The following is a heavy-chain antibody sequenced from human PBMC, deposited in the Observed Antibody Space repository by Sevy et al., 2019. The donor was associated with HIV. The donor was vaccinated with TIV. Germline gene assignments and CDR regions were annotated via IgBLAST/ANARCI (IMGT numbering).Heavy chain of an antibody. CDR2: ISYDGNYR. J-gene: IGHJ6*02. CDR3: AKNRPPGGSYFSRHGMDV. CDR1: GFTFSTYD. V-gene: IGHV3-30*18. D-gene: IGHD1-26*01. Sequence: GGSLRLSCTASGFTFSTYDIHWVRQAPGKGLEWVAIISYDGNYRYYSDSVRGRFSMSRYNSKNTAYLQMSGLSVEDTAVYYCAKNRPPGGSYFSRHGMDVWGRGTTVTVSS.